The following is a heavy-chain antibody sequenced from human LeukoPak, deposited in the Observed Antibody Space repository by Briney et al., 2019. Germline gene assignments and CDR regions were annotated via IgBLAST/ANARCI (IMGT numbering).Heavy chain of an antibody. J-gene: IGHJ3*02. Sequence: GASVKVSCKASGYTFTGYYMHWVRQAPGQGLEWMGWINPNSGGTNYAQKFQGRVTMTRDTSISTAYMELSRLRSDDTAVYYRARGDGTTVTTRRENDAFDIWGQGTMVTVSS. CDR3: ARGDGTTVTTRRENDAFDI. CDR1: GYTFTGYY. CDR2: INPNSGGT. D-gene: IGHD4-17*01. V-gene: IGHV1-2*02.